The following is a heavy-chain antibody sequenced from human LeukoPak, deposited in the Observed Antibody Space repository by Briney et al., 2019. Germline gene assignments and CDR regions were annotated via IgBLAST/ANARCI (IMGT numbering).Heavy chain of an antibody. D-gene: IGHD3-10*01. J-gene: IGHJ4*02. CDR2: ISSSSSTI. CDR3: ARERRSYYGSGSYPDY. Sequence: GGSLRLSCAASGFTFSSYAMSWVRQAPGKGLEWVSYISSSSSTIYYADSVKGRFTISRDNAKNSLYLQMNSLRAEDTAVYYCARERRSYYGSGSYPDYWGQGTLVTVSS. V-gene: IGHV3-48*04. CDR1: GFTFSSYA.